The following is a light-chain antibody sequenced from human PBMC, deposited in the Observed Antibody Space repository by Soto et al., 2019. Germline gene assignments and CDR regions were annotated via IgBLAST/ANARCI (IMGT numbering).Light chain of an antibody. J-gene: IGKJ4*01. Sequence: IQLTQSPSSLSASVGDRVTVTCRASQGISNYLAWYQQKPGKAPKLLIHAASTLQSGVPSRFSGSGSGTHVTLTISGLQPEDFATYYCQQLNGYFPLTFGGGTKVEIK. CDR1: QGISNY. V-gene: IGKV1-9*01. CDR3: QQLNGYFPLT. CDR2: AAS.